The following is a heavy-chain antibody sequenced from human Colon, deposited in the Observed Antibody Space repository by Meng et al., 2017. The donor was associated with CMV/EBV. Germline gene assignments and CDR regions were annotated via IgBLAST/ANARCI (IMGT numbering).Heavy chain of an antibody. D-gene: IGHD1-1*01. J-gene: IGHJ4*02. CDR1: GHTFTIYG. V-gene: IGHV1-18*01. Sequence: ERTGGGLESLGAAVLDTCSSSGHTFTIYGINGVRQAPGQGLEWMGWISGSTGYTNRAQKFQGRVTMTTDTSTSTAYLALTSLTSNDTAVYYCARGRPNWSGVLDYWGQGTLVTVSS. CDR3: ARGRPNWSGVLDY. CDR2: ISGSTGYT.